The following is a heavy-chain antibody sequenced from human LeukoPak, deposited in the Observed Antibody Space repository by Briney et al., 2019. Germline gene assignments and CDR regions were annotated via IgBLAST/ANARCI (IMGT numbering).Heavy chain of an antibody. CDR1: GFNFNDYA. Sequence: QPGGSLRLSCAASGFNFNDYAIHWVRQAPGKGLEWVAVISYDGENEYYADSVKGRFTISRDNSNNTLSLQMNSLRPDDTGVYYCAKDPREAAPRGWFDPWGQGTLVTVSS. D-gene: IGHD3-10*01. J-gene: IGHJ5*02. CDR2: ISYDGENE. V-gene: IGHV3-30*18. CDR3: AKDPREAAPRGWFDP.